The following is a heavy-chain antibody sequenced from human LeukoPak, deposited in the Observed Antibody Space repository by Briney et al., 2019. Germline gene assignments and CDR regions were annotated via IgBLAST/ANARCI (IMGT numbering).Heavy chain of an antibody. CDR2: FEPSGTT. CDR3: AKEGAAAGPDFDL. J-gene: IGHJ4*02. V-gene: IGHV4-4*07. CDR1: GASIENHY. Sequence: SETLSLTCTVSGASIENHYWSWIRQPAGKGLEWIGRFEPSGTTKYNPSLKSRITISVDTSKNQFSLELKSVTAADTAVYYCAKEGAAAGPDFDLWGQGTLVIVSS. D-gene: IGHD6-13*01.